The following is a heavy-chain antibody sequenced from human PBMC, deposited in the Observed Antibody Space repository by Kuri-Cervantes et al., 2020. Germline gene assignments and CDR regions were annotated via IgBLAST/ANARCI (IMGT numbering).Heavy chain of an antibody. V-gene: IGHV4-28*01. D-gene: IGHD5-18*01. CDR1: DSSISSDNW. CDR2: IYHGGST. J-gene: IGHJ3*02. CDR3: ARTKAMVAFDI. Sequence: SETLSLTCAVSDSSISSDNWWGWIRQSPGRGLEWIGYIYHGGSTYHNPSLTSRITMSVDTSKNQFSLKLSSVTAADTAVYYCARTKAMVAFDIWGQGTMVTVSS.